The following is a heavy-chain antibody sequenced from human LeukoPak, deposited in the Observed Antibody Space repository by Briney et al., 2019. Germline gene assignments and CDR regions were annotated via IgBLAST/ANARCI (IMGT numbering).Heavy chain of an antibody. V-gene: IGHV3-30-3*01. J-gene: IGHJ4*02. Sequence: SGRSLRLSCAASGFTFSINTMHWVRQAPGKGLEWVAVISYDESNKYYADSVKGRFTISRDNSKNTLYLQMNSLTAEDTAVYYCARNLNSPIAVAGSDYWGQGTLVTVSS. CDR3: ARNLNSPIAVAGSDY. D-gene: IGHD6-19*01. CDR1: GFTFSINT. CDR2: ISYDESNK.